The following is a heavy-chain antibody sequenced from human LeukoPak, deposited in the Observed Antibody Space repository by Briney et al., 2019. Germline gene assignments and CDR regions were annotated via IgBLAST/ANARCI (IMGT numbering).Heavy chain of an antibody. D-gene: IGHD1-26*01. CDR1: GFTFRSYW. J-gene: IGHJ4*02. CDR3: ARVDWGATDY. Sequence: GGSLRLSCAASGFTFRSYWMSWVRQAPGKGLEWVANIKQDGSEKYYVDSVKGRFTISRDNAKNSLYLQMNSLRAEDTAVYYCARVDWGATDYWGQGTLVTVSS. CDR2: IKQDGSEK. V-gene: IGHV3-7*01.